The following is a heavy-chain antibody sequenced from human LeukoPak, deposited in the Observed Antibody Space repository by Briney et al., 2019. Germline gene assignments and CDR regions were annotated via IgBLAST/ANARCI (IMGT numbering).Heavy chain of an antibody. CDR1: GLTFSRYS. V-gene: IGHV3-21*01. CDR2: ISSRSSYI. CDR3: AELGITMIGGV. D-gene: IGHD3-10*02. J-gene: IGHJ6*04. Sequence: SGGSLRLSCAASGLTFSRYSMNWVRQAPGKGLEWVSSISSRSSYIYYADSVKGRFNISRDNAKNSLYLQMNSLRAEDTAVYYCAELGITMIGGVWGKGTTVTISS.